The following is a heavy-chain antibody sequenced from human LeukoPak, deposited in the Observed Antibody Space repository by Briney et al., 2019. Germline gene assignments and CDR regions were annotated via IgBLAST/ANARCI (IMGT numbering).Heavy chain of an antibody. J-gene: IGHJ6*03. Sequence: VASVKVSCKASGYTFTSYGISWVRQAPGQGLEWMGWISAYNGNTNYAQKLQGRVTMTTDTSTSTAYMELRSLRSDDTAVYYCARDRFQGALVVPAAITHLDYYYYMDVWGKGTTVTISS. CDR2: ISAYNGNT. V-gene: IGHV1-18*01. CDR1: GYTFTSYG. CDR3: ARDRFQGALVVPAAITHLDYYYYMDV. D-gene: IGHD2-2*01.